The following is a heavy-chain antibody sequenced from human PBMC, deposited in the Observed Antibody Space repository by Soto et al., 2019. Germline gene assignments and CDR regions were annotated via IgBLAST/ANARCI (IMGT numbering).Heavy chain of an antibody. CDR2: LFYSGFT. J-gene: IGHJ4*02. D-gene: IGHD3-3*01. V-gene: IGHV4-30-4*08. Sequence: QVQLQESGPGLVKPSQTLSLTCPVSGGSISSGDYYWSWIRRPPGTGLEWIGYLFYSGFTYYSPSLKIRITTSLAKTKTQFALNLASLTAAETAVYYWARQEADSASGQYVFDYWIEGTLITVS. CDR3: ARQEADSASGQYVFDY. CDR1: GGSISSGDYY.